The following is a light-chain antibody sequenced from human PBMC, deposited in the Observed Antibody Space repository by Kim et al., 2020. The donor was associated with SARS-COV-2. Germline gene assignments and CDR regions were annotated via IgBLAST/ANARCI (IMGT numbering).Light chain of an antibody. V-gene: IGLV3-19*01. CDR3: NSRDSNDNVV. Sequence: VALGQTVRITCQGDSLRSYYATGYQQKPGQAPILVIYGKNNRPSGFPDRFSGSSSGNTASLTITGTQAGDEADYYCNSRDSNDNVVFGGGTQLTVL. CDR2: GKN. J-gene: IGLJ2*01. CDR1: SLRSYY.